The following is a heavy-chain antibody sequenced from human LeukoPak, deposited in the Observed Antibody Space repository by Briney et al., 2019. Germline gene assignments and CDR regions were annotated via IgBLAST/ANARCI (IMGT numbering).Heavy chain of an antibody. CDR2: IDPGDSDT. Sequence: GESLKISCKGSGYSFTSYWIGWVRQMPGKGLEWMEIIDPGDSDTKSSPPFQGQATSSADRSISPAFLQWSSRRASDAALYYCARLNDGFDIWGQGTMVTVSS. CDR1: GYSFTSYW. V-gene: IGHV5-51*01. CDR3: ARLNDGFDI. J-gene: IGHJ3*02.